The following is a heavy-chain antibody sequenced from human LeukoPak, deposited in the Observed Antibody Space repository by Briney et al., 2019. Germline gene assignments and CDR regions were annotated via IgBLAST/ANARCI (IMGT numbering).Heavy chain of an antibody. J-gene: IGHJ4*02. CDR1: GYTFTGYY. D-gene: IGHD4-11*01. CDR2: INPNSGGT. CDR3: ARASVDYSNPFDY. V-gene: IGHV1-2*02. Sequence: ASVKVSCKASGYTFTGYYMHGVRQAPGQGLEWMGWINPNSGGTNYAQKFQGRVTMTRDTSISTAYMELSRLRSDDTAVYYCARASVDYSNPFDYWGQGTLVTVSS.